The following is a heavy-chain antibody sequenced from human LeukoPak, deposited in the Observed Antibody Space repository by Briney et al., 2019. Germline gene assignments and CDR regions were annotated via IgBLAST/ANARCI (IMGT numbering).Heavy chain of an antibody. Sequence: GGSLRLSCAASGFTFSSYEMNWVRQAPGKGLEWVSYISSSASTVYYADSVKGRFTISRGNAKNSLYLQMNSLRAEDTAVCYCARGPDAFDIWGQGTMVTVSS. CDR3: ARGPDAFDI. J-gene: IGHJ3*02. CDR2: ISSSASTV. V-gene: IGHV3-48*03. CDR1: GFTFSSYE.